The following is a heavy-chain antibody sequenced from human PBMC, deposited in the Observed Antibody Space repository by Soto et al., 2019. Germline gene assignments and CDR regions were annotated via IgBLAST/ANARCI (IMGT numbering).Heavy chain of an antibody. V-gene: IGHV3-33*01. Sequence: GSLRLSCAASGFTFSSYGMHWVRQAPGKGLEWVAVIWYDGSNKYYADSVKGRFTISRDNSKNTLYLQMNSLRAEDTAVYYCARPFRAGTYHDAFDIWGQGTMVTVSS. D-gene: IGHD6-19*01. CDR1: GFTFSSYG. J-gene: IGHJ3*02. CDR3: ARPFRAGTYHDAFDI. CDR2: IWYDGSNK.